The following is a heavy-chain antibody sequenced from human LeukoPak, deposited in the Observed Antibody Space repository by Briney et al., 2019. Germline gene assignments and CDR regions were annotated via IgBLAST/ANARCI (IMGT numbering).Heavy chain of an antibody. CDR1: GDPINSIDW. CDR2: IYHNGGT. Sequence: SETLSLTCAVSGDPINSIDWWSWVRQSPARGLEWIGEIYHNGGTSYNPSFKSRVTISIDKSKNHLSLKLTSVTAADTAVYFCVANGYYALDYWGQGTLVTVAS. CDR3: VANGYYALDY. J-gene: IGHJ4*02. V-gene: IGHV4-4*02. D-gene: IGHD2/OR15-2a*01.